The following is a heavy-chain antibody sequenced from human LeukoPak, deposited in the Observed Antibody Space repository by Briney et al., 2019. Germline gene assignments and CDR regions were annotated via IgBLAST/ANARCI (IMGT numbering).Heavy chain of an antibody. V-gene: IGHV1-2*02. Sequence: GASVKVSCKASGYTFTHYYIHWVRQAPGHGRDWMGWIKPNSGGTNYAQKFRGRVTMTRDTSISTAYIERSRLTSDDTAVYYCARDFRDYFFYYWGQGTLVTVSS. J-gene: IGHJ4*02. CDR1: GYTFTHYY. CDR3: ARDFRDYFFYY. D-gene: IGHD5-24*01. CDR2: IKPNSGGT.